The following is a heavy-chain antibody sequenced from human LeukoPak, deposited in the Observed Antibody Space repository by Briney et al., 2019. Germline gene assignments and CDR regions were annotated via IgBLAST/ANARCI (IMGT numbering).Heavy chain of an antibody. CDR3: ATAPRELPPLYYFDY. J-gene: IGHJ4*02. V-gene: IGHV1-24*01. CDR2: FDPEDGET. CDR1: GYTLTELS. D-gene: IGHD1-26*01. Sequence: ASVKVSCKVSGYTLTELSMHWVRQAPGKGLEWMGGFDPEDGETIYAQKFQGRVTMTEDTSTDTAYMELSSLRSEDTAVYYCATAPRELPPLYYFDYWGQGTLVTVSS.